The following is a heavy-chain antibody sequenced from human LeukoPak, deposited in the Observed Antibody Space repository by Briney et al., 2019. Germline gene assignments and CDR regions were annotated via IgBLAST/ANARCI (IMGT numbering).Heavy chain of an antibody. CDR2: IRSKAYGGTT. CDR1: GFPFGVDA. V-gene: IGHV3-49*04. J-gene: IGHJ5*02. Sequence: GGSLRLSCKVSGFPFGVDAMSWVRQAPGKGLEWVGFIRSKAYGGTTEYAASVKGRFTISRDDSKSIAYLQMNSLKTEDTAVYYCTSHYDSSGYPAWGQGTLVTVSS. CDR3: TSHYDSSGYPA. D-gene: IGHD3-22*01.